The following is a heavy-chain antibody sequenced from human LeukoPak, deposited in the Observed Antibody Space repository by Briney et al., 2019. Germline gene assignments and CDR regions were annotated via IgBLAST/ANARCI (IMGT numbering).Heavy chain of an antibody. D-gene: IGHD2/OR15-2a*01. Sequence: GGSLRLSCEASGVNVSSDYMSWVRQAPGKGLQWVSLIYRGGDTYYADSVKGRFTIYRHNSENALYLQMSSLRTEDTAIYYCASRMTFGGPGTLVTVSS. V-gene: IGHV3-53*04. CDR2: IYRGGDT. CDR1: GVNVSSDY. CDR3: ASRMTF. J-gene: IGHJ4*02.